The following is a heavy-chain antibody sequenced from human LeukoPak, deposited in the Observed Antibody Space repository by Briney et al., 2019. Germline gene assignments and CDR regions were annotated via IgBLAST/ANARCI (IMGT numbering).Heavy chain of an antibody. Sequence: SETLSLTCAVYGGSFRGYYWSWIRQPPGKGLEWIGEINHSGSTNYNPSLKSRVTISVDTSKNQFSLKLSSVTAADTAVYYCARDVDTSRENDYGGQETRVTVSS. J-gene: IGHJ4*02. CDR1: GGSFRGYY. D-gene: IGHD5-18*01. CDR3: ARDVDTSRENDY. V-gene: IGHV4-34*01. CDR2: INHSGST.